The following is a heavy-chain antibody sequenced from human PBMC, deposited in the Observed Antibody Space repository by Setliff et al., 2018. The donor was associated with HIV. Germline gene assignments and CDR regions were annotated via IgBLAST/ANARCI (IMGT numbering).Heavy chain of an antibody. J-gene: IGHJ6*03. CDR3: ARDGYTNGYGYHYFYMDV. CDR2: IYETGST. CDR1: GDSISGYY. D-gene: IGHD5-18*01. V-gene: IGHV4-59*12. Sequence: SETLSLTCTVSGDSISGYYWSWIRQSPGKGLEWIGFIYETGSTYYNPSLKSRVSISIDTSKNQFSLKLSSVTAADTAVYFCARDGYTNGYGYHYFYMDVWGKGTTVTVSS.